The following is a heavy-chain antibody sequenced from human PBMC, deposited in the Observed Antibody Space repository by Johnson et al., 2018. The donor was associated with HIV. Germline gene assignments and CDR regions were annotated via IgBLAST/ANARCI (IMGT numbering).Heavy chain of an antibody. V-gene: IGHV3-30*02. CDR3: ALSGGAAAYDAFDI. D-gene: IGHD6-13*01. Sequence: QVQLVEFGGGVVQPGGSLRLSCAASGFTFSSYGMHWVRQAPGKGLEWVAFIRYDGSNKYYADSVKGRFTISRDNSKNTLYLQMNSLRAEDTAVYYCALSGGAAAYDAFDIWGQGTMVTVSS. J-gene: IGHJ3*02. CDR2: IRYDGSNK. CDR1: GFTFSSYG.